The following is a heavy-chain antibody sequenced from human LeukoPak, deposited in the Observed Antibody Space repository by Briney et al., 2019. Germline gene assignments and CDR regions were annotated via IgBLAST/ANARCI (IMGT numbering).Heavy chain of an antibody. V-gene: IGHV4-59*11. J-gene: IGHJ4*02. CDR1: GGSIKSHF. CDR3: ARGLYYYDSSGYQSQGNFDY. D-gene: IGHD3-22*01. CDR2: IFHCGRT. Sequence: SETLSLTCTVSGGSIKSHFWGWVRQPPGKRLEWIGYIFHCGRTNYNPSLKSRVTISVDTSKNQFSLKLSSVTAADAAVYYCARGLYYYDSSGYQSQGNFDYWGQGTLVTVSS.